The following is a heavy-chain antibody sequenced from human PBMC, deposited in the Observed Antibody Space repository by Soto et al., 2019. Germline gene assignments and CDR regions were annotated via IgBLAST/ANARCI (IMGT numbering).Heavy chain of an antibody. J-gene: IGHJ4*02. CDR1: GFTFNTYD. Sequence: GGSLRLSCTASGFTFNTYDMNWVRQAPGKGLEWVSYISSSSYTIKYADSVEGRFTVSRDNGKKSLYLQMNSLRDEDTAVYFCAREISLSAGSYFDYWGQGTLVTVSS. CDR3: AREISLSAGSYFDY. V-gene: IGHV3-48*02. D-gene: IGHD3-10*01. CDR2: ISSSSYTI.